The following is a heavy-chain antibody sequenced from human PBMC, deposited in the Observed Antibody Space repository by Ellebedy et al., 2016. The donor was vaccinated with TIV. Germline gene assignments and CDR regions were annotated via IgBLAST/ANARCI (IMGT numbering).Heavy chain of an antibody. D-gene: IGHD3/OR15-3a*01. J-gene: IGHJ5*02. V-gene: IGHV4-4*02. Sequence: MPSETLSLTCGVSGGSINSDNYWSWVRQSPGRGLEWIGEVYHSGHTNYNPYLRSRAIISVDKSKRQFSLRLRSMTAADTAVYYCARDWTRGGGHCASWFDPWGQGTPVTVSS. CDR1: GGSINSDNY. CDR2: VYHSGHT. CDR3: ARDWTRGGGHCASWFDP.